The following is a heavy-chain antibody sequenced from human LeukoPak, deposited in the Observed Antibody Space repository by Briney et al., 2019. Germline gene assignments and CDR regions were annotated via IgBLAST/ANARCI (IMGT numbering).Heavy chain of an antibody. V-gene: IGHV4-59*08. CDR2: IYYSGST. J-gene: IGHJ2*01. CDR3: ERLAEIGYFNGGSCYSGRYFDL. CDR1: GGSISSYY. D-gene: IGHD2-15*01. Sequence: SETLSLTCTVSGGSISSYYWSWIRQPPGKGLEWIGYIYYSGSTNYNPSLKSRVTISVDTSKNQFSLKLSSVTAADTAVYYCERLAEIGYFNGGSCYSGRYFDLWGRGTLVTVSS.